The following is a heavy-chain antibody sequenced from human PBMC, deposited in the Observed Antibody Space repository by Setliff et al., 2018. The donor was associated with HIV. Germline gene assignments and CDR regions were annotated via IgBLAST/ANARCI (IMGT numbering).Heavy chain of an antibody. D-gene: IGHD3-22*01. CDR3: ARDFHNYYDGNGYFGY. CDR2: IYTTGST. Sequence: PSETLSLTCTVSGASISSGSYYWSWIRQPAGKGLEWIGHIYTTGSTNYNPSLKSRVTISVDTSKNQFSLKLSSVIAADTAVYFCARDFHNYYDGNGYFGYWGQGTLVTVSS. V-gene: IGHV4-61*09. CDR1: GASISSGSYY. J-gene: IGHJ4*02.